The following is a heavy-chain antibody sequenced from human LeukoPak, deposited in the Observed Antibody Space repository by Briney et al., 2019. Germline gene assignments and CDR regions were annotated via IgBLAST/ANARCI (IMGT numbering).Heavy chain of an antibody. D-gene: IGHD3-22*01. CDR2: ISYDGSNK. Sequence: GRSLRLSCAASGFTFSSYAMHWVRQAPGKGLEWVAVISYDGSNKYYADSVKGRFTISRDNSKNTLYLQMNSLRAEDTAVYYCARGYYDSSGYYYGENWLDPWGQGTLVTVSS. CDR1: GFTFSSYA. CDR3: ARGYYDSSGYYYGENWLDP. V-gene: IGHV3-30-3*01. J-gene: IGHJ5*02.